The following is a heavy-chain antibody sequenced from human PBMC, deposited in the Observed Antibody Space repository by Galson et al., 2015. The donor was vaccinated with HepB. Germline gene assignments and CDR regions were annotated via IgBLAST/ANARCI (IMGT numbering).Heavy chain of an antibody. J-gene: IGHJ3*02. CDR3: ARAKVPDYGDYGGDAFDI. CDR1: GFTFSSYG. CDR2: IWYDGSNK. Sequence: SLRLSCAASGFTFSSYGMHWVRQAPGKGLEWVAVIWYDGSNKYYADSVKGRFTISRDNSKNTLYLQMNSLRAEDTAVYYCARAKVPDYGDYGGDAFDIWGQGTMVTVSS. D-gene: IGHD4-17*01. V-gene: IGHV3-33*08.